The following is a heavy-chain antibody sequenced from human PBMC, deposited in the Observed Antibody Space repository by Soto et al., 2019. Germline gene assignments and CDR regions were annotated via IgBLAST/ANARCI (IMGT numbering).Heavy chain of an antibody. CDR3: ARVRWRAGERYRDEYNWFDP. Sequence: PSETLSLTCTVSGGSISSGDYYWSWIRQPPGKGLEWIGYIYYSGTTYYNPSLKSRVTISVDTSKNQFSLKLSSVTAADTAVYYCARVRWRAGERYRDEYNWFDPWGQGTRVIVAS. CDR2: IYYSGTT. D-gene: IGHD1-1*01. V-gene: IGHV4-30-4*01. J-gene: IGHJ5*02. CDR1: GGSISSGDYY.